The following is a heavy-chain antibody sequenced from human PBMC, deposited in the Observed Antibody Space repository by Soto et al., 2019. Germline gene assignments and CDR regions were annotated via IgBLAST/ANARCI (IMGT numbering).Heavy chain of an antibody. V-gene: IGHV3-9*01. CDR1: GFTFDDYA. Sequence: GGSLRLSCAASGFTFDDYAMHWVRQGPGKGLEWVSGLTWNSESMVYADSVKGRFTISRDNAKDSLYLQMNSLKPEDTALYSCAKGSCGGGGLSGDWFDSWGRGMMVTVAS. J-gene: IGHJ5*02. CDR2: LTWNSESM. D-gene: IGHD3-16*02. CDR3: AKGSCGGGGLSGDWFDS.